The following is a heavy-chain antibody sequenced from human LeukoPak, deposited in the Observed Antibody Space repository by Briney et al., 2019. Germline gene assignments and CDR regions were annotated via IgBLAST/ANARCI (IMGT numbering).Heavy chain of an antibody. CDR2: IYYSGST. J-gene: IGHJ4*02. V-gene: IGHV4-39*07. CDR1: GDSSDNNGFY. D-gene: IGHD1-1*01. Sequence: SETLSLTCTVSGDSSDNNGFYWGWIRQPPGKGLEWIGNIYYSGSTYYNPSLKSRVTTSVDTSKNQFSLKLSSVTAADTAVHYCARGTRGSDSSFDFWGQGTLVTVSS. CDR3: ARGTRGSDSSFDF.